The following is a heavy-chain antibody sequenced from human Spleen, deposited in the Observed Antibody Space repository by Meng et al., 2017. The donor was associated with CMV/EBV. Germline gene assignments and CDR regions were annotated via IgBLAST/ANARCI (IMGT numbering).Heavy chain of an antibody. Sequence: GSISSSNLWTWVRQVPGKGLEWIGEIYHSRSTNYNPSLKSRVTISVDKFKNQFSLKLSSVTAADTAVYYCARGEGGSYYKGGWFDPWGQGTLVTVSS. CDR1: GSISSSNL. J-gene: IGHJ5*02. D-gene: IGHD1-26*01. CDR3: ARGEGGSYYKGGWFDP. V-gene: IGHV4-4*02. CDR2: IYHSRST.